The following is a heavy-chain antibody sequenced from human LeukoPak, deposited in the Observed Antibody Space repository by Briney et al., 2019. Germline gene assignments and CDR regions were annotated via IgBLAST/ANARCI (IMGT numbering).Heavy chain of an antibody. CDR1: GFTFSFYW. J-gene: IGHJ6*02. V-gene: IGHV3-7*01. CDR2: INQDGSEK. Sequence: GGSLRLSCAASGFTFSFYWMSWVRQAPGKGLEWVANINQDGSEKDYVDSVKGRFTISRDNAENSLYLQMNSLRVDDTAVYYCARERELWVNSHWYGVDVWGQGTTVIVSS. D-gene: IGHD1-26*01. CDR3: ARERELWVNSHWYGVDV.